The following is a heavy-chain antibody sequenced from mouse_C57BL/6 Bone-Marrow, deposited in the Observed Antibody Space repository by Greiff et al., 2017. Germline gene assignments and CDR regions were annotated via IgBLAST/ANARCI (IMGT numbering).Heavy chain of an antibody. CDR1: GYTFTSYW. D-gene: IGHD1-1*01. V-gene: IGHV1-50*01. CDR2: IDPSDSYT. J-gene: IGHJ3*01. CDR3: AREDYYYGSGAWFAY. Sequence: QVQLQQPGAELVKPGASVKLSCKASGYTFTSYWMQWVKPRPGQGLEWIGEIDPSDSYTNYNQKFKGKATLTVDTSSSTAYMQPSSLTSEHSAVDYCAREDYYYGSGAWFAYWGQGTLVTVSA.